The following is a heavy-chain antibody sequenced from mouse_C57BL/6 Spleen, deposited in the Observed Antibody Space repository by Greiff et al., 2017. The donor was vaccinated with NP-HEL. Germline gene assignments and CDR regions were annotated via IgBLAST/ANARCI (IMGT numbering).Heavy chain of an antibody. D-gene: IGHD2-2*01. J-gene: IGHJ3*01. CDR2: IDPENGDT. CDR1: GFNIKDDY. Sequence: EVQLQQSGAELVRPGASVKLSCTASGFNIKDDYMHWVKQRPEQGLEWIGWIDPENGDTEYASKFQGKATITADTSSNTAYLQLSSLTSEDTAVYYCTASTMVTTAYWGQGTLVTVSA. V-gene: IGHV14-4*01. CDR3: TASTMVTTAY.